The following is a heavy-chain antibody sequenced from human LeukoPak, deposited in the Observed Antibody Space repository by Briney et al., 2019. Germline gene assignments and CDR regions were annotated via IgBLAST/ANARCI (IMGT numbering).Heavy chain of an antibody. CDR3: AKGYDSSGYYYYGMDV. Sequence: GGSLRLSCAASGFTFDDYAMHWVRQAPGKGLEWVSGISWNSGSIGYADSVKGRFTISRDNSKNTLYLQMNSLRAEDTAVYYCAKGYDSSGYYYYGMDVWGQGTTVTVSS. D-gene: IGHD3-22*01. CDR1: GFTFDDYA. CDR2: ISWNSGSI. V-gene: IGHV3-9*01. J-gene: IGHJ6*02.